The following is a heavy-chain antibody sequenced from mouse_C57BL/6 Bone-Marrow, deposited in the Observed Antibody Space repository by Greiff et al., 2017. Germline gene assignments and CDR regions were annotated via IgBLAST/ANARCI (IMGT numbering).Heavy chain of an antibody. CDR3: ARSLYGSSLCFDY. V-gene: IGHV1-82*01. CDR2: IYPGDGDT. J-gene: IGHJ2*01. D-gene: IGHD1-1*01. Sequence: VQLQQSGPELVKPGASVKISCKASGYAFSSSWMNWVKQRPGKGLEWIGRIYPGDGDTNYNGKFKGKATLTADKSSSTAYMQLSSLTSEDSAVYCCARSLYGSSLCFDYWGQGTTLTVSS. CDR1: GYAFSSSW.